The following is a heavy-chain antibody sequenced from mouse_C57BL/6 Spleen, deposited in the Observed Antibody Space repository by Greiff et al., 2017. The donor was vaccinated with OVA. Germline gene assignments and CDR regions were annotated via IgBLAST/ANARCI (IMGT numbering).Heavy chain of an antibody. CDR2: IDPENGDT. CDR1: GFNIKDDY. CDR3: TKLTTTVVERPGFAY. Sequence: EVQLQQSGAELVRPGASVKLSCTASGFNIKDDYMHWVKQRPEQGLEWIGWIDPENGDTEYASKFQGKATITADTSSNTAYLQLSSLTSEDTAVYYCTKLTTTVVERPGFAYWGQGTLVTVSA. D-gene: IGHD1-1*01. J-gene: IGHJ3*01. V-gene: IGHV14-4*01.